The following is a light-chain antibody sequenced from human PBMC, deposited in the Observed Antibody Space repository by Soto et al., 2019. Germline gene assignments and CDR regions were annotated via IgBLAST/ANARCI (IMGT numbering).Light chain of an antibody. Sequence: EIVLTQSPGTLSLSPGERATLSCRASQSVSSSYLGWYQQKPGQAPRLLIYGASSRATGIPDRFSGSGSGTDFTLTISRVEPEDFAVYYCQQYGSSPPWTFGQGTKVEIK. CDR1: QSVSSSY. J-gene: IGKJ1*01. CDR3: QQYGSSPPWT. V-gene: IGKV3-20*01. CDR2: GAS.